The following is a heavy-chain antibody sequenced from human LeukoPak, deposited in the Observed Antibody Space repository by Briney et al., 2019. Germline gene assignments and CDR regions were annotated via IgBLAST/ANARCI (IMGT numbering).Heavy chain of an antibody. D-gene: IGHD1-1*01. CDR2: IYYSGST. CDR1: GGSISSYY. Sequence: SETLSLTCTVSGGSISSYYWSWIRQPPGKGLEWMGYIYYSGSTNYNPSLKSRVTISVDTSKNQFSLKLSSVTAADTAVYYCARASATGTVPLDYWGQGTLVTVSS. CDR3: ARASATGTVPLDY. V-gene: IGHV4-59*08. J-gene: IGHJ4*02.